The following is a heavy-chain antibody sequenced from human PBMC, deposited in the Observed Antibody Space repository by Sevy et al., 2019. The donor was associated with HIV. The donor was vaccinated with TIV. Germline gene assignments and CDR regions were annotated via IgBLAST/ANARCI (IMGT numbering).Heavy chain of an antibody. J-gene: IGHJ6*02. CDR1: GFTFSSYS. D-gene: IGHD3-16*02. CDR3: ARKLHLGELSLYDYYYGMDV. CDR2: ISIIGSTI. V-gene: IGHV3-48*01. Sequence: GGSLRLSWAASGFTFSSYSMNWVRQAPGKGRGWVSYISIIGSTIYYEDFGKGRFTISRDNAKNSLLLQMNSLRAEDTAVYYCARKLHLGELSLYDYYYGMDVWGQGTTVTVSS.